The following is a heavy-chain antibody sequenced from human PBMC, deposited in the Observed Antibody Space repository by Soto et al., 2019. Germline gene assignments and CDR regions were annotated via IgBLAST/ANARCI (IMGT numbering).Heavy chain of an antibody. Sequence: PSETLSLTCAVYGGSFSGYYWSWIRQPPGKGLEWIGEINHSGSTNYNPSLKSRVTISVDTSKNQFSLKLSSVTAADTAVYYCARGTVLRFLEWLLQSPRVCWFDPWGQGTLVTVSS. CDR1: GGSFSGYY. CDR3: ARGTVLRFLEWLLQSPRVCWFDP. V-gene: IGHV4-34*01. CDR2: INHSGST. D-gene: IGHD3-3*01. J-gene: IGHJ5*02.